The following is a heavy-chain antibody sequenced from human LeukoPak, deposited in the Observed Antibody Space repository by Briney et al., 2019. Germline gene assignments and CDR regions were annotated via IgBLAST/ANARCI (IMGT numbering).Heavy chain of an antibody. CDR3: ARQEPIGYGVSQRYNWFDP. V-gene: IGHV4-39*01. Sequence: PSETLSLTCTVSGGSISSSSYYWGWIRQPPGKGLEWIGSIYYSGSTNYNPSLKSRVTISLDTSKNQFSLKLSSVTAADTAVYYCARQEPIGYGVSQRYNWFDPWGQGTLVTVSS. CDR1: GGSISSSSYY. D-gene: IGHD4-17*01. J-gene: IGHJ5*02. CDR2: IYYSGST.